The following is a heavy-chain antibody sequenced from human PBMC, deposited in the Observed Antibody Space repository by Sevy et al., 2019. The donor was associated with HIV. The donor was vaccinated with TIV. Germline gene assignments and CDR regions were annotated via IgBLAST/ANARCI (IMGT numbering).Heavy chain of an antibody. D-gene: IGHD2-2*01. Sequence: GGSLRLSCAASGFTFSTYNMNWVRQAPGKGLEWVSSISRSSSYIYYGDSVKGRFTISRDNAKNSLYLQMNSLRAEDTALYYCVGLYCSSTSCRLGDYYMDVWGKGTTVTVSS. CDR2: ISRSSSYI. CDR3: VGLYCSSTSCRLGDYYMDV. CDR1: GFTFSTYN. V-gene: IGHV3-21*01. J-gene: IGHJ6*03.